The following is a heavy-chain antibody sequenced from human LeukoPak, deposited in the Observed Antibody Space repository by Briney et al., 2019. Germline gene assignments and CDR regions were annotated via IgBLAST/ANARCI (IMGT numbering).Heavy chain of an antibody. CDR1: GFTFSDYW. D-gene: IGHD2-2*01. J-gene: IGHJ4*02. V-gene: IGHV3-7*01. CDR2: IKQDGSAK. Sequence: GGSLKLSCTASGFTFSDYWMTWVRQAPGKGLEWVANIKQDGSAKYYVDSVKGRFTISRDNAKNSLYLQMDSLRVEDTATYYCARWRGSTSERSDYWGQGTLVTVSS. CDR3: ARWRGSTSERSDY.